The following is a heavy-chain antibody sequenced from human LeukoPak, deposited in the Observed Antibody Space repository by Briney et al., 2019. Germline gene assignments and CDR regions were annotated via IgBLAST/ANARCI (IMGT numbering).Heavy chain of an antibody. J-gene: IGHJ4*02. CDR3: ARRSMKGPLNF. CDR1: GDSFTNYG. Sequence: GESLKISCNYLGDSFTNYGIAWVRQTPGKGLESMGIVYPDDSDTRYSPPFQGQVTISVDKSISIAYLQWSSLEASDTAIYYCARRSMKGPLNFWGQGTLVAVSS. D-gene: IGHD2-8*01. CDR2: VYPDDSDT. V-gene: IGHV5-51*01.